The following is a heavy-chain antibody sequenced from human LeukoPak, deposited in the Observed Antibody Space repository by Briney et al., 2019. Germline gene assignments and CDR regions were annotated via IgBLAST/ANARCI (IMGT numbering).Heavy chain of an antibody. CDR1: GGTFSSYA. J-gene: IGHJ4*02. V-gene: IGHV1-69*05. Sequence: GASVKVSCKASGGTFSSYAISWVRQAPGQGLEWMGGIIPIFGTANYAQKFQGRVTITTDESTSTAYLELSNLRSEDTAVYYCARDSRSSSSAYYFDYWGQGTLVTVSS. CDR3: ARDSRSSSSAYYFDY. D-gene: IGHD6-6*01. CDR2: IIPIFGTA.